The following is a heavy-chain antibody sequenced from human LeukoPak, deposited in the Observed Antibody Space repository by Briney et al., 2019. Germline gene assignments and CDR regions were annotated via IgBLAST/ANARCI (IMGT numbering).Heavy chain of an antibody. CDR3: AKDNSEDYYDSSGYFSIYYFDY. V-gene: IGHV3-23*01. J-gene: IGHJ4*02. CDR2: ISGSGGST. CDR1: GFTFSTYT. Sequence: GGSLRLSCVASGFTFSTYTMNWIRQAPGKGLEWVSAISGSGGSTYYADSVKGRFTISRDNSKNTLYLQMNSLRAEDTAVYYCAKDNSEDYYDSSGYFSIYYFDYWGQGTLVTVSS. D-gene: IGHD3-22*01.